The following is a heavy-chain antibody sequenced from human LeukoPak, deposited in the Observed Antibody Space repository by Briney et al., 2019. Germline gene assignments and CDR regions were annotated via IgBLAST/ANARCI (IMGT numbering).Heavy chain of an antibody. D-gene: IGHD3-10*01. Sequence: PSETLSLTCAVSGGSISSGGYSWSWIRQPPGKGLEWIGYTYHSGSTYYNPSLKSRVTISVDRSKNQFSLKLSSVTAADTAVYYCARGSRRGAFDYWGQGTLVTVSS. V-gene: IGHV4-30-2*01. J-gene: IGHJ4*02. CDR1: GGSISSGGYS. CDR3: ARGSRRGAFDY. CDR2: TYHSGST.